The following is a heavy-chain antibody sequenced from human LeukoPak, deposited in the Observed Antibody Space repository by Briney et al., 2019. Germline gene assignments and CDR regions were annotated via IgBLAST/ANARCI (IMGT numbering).Heavy chain of an antibody. CDR1: GFTFSSYG. V-gene: IGHV3-33*01. J-gene: IGHJ4*02. Sequence: GGSLRLSCAASGFTFSSYGMHWVRQAPGKGLEWVAVIWYDGSNKYYADSVKGRLTISRDNSKNTLDLQMNSLRAEDTAVYYCARDRSYDFWSGYSTPDYWGQGTLVTVSS. D-gene: IGHD3-3*01. CDR3: ARDRSYDFWSGYSTPDY. CDR2: IWYDGSNK.